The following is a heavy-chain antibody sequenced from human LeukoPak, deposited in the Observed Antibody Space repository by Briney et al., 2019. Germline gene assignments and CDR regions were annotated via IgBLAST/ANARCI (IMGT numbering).Heavy chain of an antibody. V-gene: IGHV3-15*01. CDR3: ARSDYSGSYLG. CDR2: IKSKTDGGTT. CDR1: GFTFSNAW. D-gene: IGHD1-26*01. Sequence: GGSLRLSCAASGFTFSNAWMSWVRQAPGKGLEWVGRIKSKTDGGTTDYAAPVKGRFTISRDDSKNTLYLQMNSLRAEDTAVYYCARSDYSGSYLGWGQGTLVTVSS. J-gene: IGHJ4*02.